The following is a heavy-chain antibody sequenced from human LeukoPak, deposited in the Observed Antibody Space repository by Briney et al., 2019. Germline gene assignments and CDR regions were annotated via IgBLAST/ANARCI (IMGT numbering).Heavy chain of an antibody. CDR2: SYSDSNT. V-gene: IGHV3-53*01. J-gene: IGHJ4*02. D-gene: IGHD6-13*01. Sequence: GGSLRLSCTASGFTVSNNYMSWVRQAPGKGLEWVSISYSDSNTNYADSVKGRFTISRDTSQNTLSLQMNSLRAEDTAVYYCARPNVYSSSWYYFDYWGQGTLVTVSS. CDR1: GFTVSNNY. CDR3: ARPNVYSSSWYYFDY.